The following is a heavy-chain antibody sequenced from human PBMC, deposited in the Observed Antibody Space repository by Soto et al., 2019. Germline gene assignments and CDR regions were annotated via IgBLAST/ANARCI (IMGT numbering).Heavy chain of an antibody. D-gene: IGHD2-2*01. CDR1: GFAFSSYA. V-gene: IGHV3-64*01. CDR3: ARTRGYCSSTSCYDAFNI. Sequence: TGGSLRLSCAASGFAFSSYAMHWVRQAPGKGLEYVSAISTNGGSTYYANSVKGRFTISRDNSKDTLYLQMGSLRAEDMAVYYCARTRGYCSSTSCYDAFNIWGQGTMVTVSS. CDR2: ISTNGGST. J-gene: IGHJ3*02.